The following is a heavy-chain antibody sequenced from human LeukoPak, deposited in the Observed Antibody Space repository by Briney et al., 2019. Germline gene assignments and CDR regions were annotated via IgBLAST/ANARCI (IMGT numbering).Heavy chain of an antibody. V-gene: IGHV1-24*01. CDR1: GYTLTELS. J-gene: IGHJ3*02. Sequence: ASVKVSCKVSGYTLTELSMHWVRQAPGKGLEWMGGFDPEDGETIYAQKFQGRVTMTEDTSTDTAYMELSSLRSDDTAVYYCARERLRITMVRGDFDIWGQGTMVTVSS. D-gene: IGHD3-10*01. CDR2: FDPEDGET. CDR3: ARERLRITMVRGDFDI.